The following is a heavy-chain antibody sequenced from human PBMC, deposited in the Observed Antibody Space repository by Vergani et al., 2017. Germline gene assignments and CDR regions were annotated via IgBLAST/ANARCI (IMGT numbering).Heavy chain of an antibody. CDR2: VEDSGYF. D-gene: IGHD1-14*01. CDR1: GGSLSGYY. V-gene: IGHV4-59*01. CDR3: ARSIVSRNPPDYFDN. J-gene: IGHJ4*02. Sequence: QVQLQESGPGLVRPSETLSLTCTVPGGSLSGYYWNWIRQTPGEGLEWIGYVEDSGYFNYNPTLKTRVSMSSDTSNNQFPLMLSSVTVADTAVYYGARSIVSRNPPDYFDNWGQGTLVTVSS.